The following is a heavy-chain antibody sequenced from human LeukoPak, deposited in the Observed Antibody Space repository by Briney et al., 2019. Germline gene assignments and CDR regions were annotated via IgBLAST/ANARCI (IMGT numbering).Heavy chain of an antibody. CDR1: GYIFTSYW. CDR2: LYPGDSDT. CDR3: ARLYLPYTSAWYGSAFDI. V-gene: IGHV5-51*01. Sequence: GASLKISCKSSGYIFTSYWIARVRQMPGKGLEWMGILYPGDSDTRYSPSFQGQVTISADRSITTAYLQWSSLKASDTAMYYCARLYLPYTSAWYGSAFDIWGQGTMVTVSS. J-gene: IGHJ3*02. D-gene: IGHD6-13*01.